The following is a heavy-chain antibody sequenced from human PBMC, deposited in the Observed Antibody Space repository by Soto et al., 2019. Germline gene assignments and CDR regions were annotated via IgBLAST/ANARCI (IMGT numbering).Heavy chain of an antibody. V-gene: IGHV4-30-4*01. CDR2: IYYSGST. D-gene: IGHD6-13*01. CDR1: GGSISSGDYY. CDR3: ARERPDGSRLDP. Sequence: SETLSLTCTVSGGSISSGDYYWSWIRQPPGKGLEWIGYIYYSGSTYYNPSLKSRVTISVDTSKSQFSLKLSSVTAADTAVYYCARERPDGSRLDPWGQGTLVTVSS. J-gene: IGHJ5*02.